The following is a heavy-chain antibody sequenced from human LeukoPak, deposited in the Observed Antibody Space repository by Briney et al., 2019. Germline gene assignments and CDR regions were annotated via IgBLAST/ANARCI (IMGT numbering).Heavy chain of an antibody. CDR3: ARHYCGGDCYLYYHYGMDV. D-gene: IGHD2-21*02. J-gene: IGHJ6*02. V-gene: IGHV1-18*01. Sequence: ASVKVSCKASGYTFTSYGISWVRQAPGQGLEWMGWISAYNGNTNYAQKLQGRVTMTTDTSTSTAYMELRSLRSDDTAVYYCARHYCGGDCYLYYHYGMDVWGQGTTVTVSS. CDR2: ISAYNGNT. CDR1: GYTFTSYG.